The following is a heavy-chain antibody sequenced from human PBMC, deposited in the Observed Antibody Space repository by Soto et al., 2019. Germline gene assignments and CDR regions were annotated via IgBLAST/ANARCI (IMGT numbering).Heavy chain of an antibody. CDR2: IDHSGYT. D-gene: IGHD3-3*01. CDR3: ARVRDWFDP. CDR1: GGSFSGYY. V-gene: IGHV4-34*01. Sequence: QVQLQQWGAGLLKPSETLSLTCAVYGGSFSGYYWNWIRQPPGKGLEWIGEIDHSGYTNYNPSLKSRVNISVDTSKNHFSLRLTSVTAADTAVYYGARVRDWFDPWGQGTLVTVSS. J-gene: IGHJ5*02.